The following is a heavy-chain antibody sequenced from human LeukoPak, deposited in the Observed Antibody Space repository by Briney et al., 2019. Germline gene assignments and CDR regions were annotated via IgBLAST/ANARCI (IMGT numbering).Heavy chain of an antibody. CDR3: GSSWNYYDSGVYHR. CDR2: IYYSGST. V-gene: IGHV4-59*01. CDR1: GGSISSYY. D-gene: IGHD3-22*01. J-gene: IGHJ4*02. Sequence: SETLSLTCTVSGGSISSYYWSWIRQPPGKGLEWIGYIYYSGSTNYNPSLKSRVTISVDTSKNQFSLKLSSVTAADTAVYYCGSSWNYYDSGVYHRWGQGPLVTVSS.